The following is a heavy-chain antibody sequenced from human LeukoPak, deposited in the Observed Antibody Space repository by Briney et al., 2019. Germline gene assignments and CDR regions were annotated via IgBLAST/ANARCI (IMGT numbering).Heavy chain of an antibody. Sequence: ASVKVSCRASGYAFTNYDITWIRQAPGQGLEWMGYITPYNGNTNYAQKLQGRVTMTTDTSTSTVYMELRSLRSDDTAVYYCARAPPYSDDYWGQGTLVTVSS. J-gene: IGHJ4*02. CDR2: ITPYNGNT. V-gene: IGHV1-18*01. CDR1: GYAFTNYD. CDR3: ARAPPYSDDY. D-gene: IGHD2-15*01.